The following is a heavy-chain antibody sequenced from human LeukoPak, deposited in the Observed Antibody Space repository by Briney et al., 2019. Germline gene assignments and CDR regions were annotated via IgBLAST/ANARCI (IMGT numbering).Heavy chain of an antibody. CDR1: GFTFNTFN. CDR3: ARDNARGYYSFDY. V-gene: IGHV3-21*01. D-gene: IGHD3-22*01. Sequence: GGSLRLSCAASGFTFNTFNMNWVRQAPGKGLEWVSSITSGGDYIYYADSVKGRFTISRDNAKNSLYLQMNSLRAEDTAVYYCARDNARGYYSFDYWGQGTLVTVSS. CDR2: ITSGGDYI. J-gene: IGHJ4*02.